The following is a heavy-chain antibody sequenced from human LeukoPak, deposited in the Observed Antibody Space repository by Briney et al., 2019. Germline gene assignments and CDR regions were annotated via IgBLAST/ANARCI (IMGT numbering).Heavy chain of an antibody. CDR1: GGSISYYH. D-gene: IGHD5-18*01. Sequence: SETLSLTCAVSGGSISYYHWSWIRLSPGKRLEWIGNVYFRGSTNYNPSLKSRVTISVDTSKNQFSLKLSSVTAADTAVYYCARGGTAMFKVWGQGTLVTVSS. V-gene: IGHV4-59*12. CDR3: ARGGTAMFKV. CDR2: VYFRGST. J-gene: IGHJ4*02.